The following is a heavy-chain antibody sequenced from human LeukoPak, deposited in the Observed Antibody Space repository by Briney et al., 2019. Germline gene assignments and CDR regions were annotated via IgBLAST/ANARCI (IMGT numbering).Heavy chain of an antibody. V-gene: IGHV4-59*01. J-gene: IGHJ5*02. D-gene: IGHD3-10*01. CDR3: ARHHGSGREGLFSPFDT. CDR2: IYYSGST. CDR1: GCSISNYY. Sequence: SETLSLTCNVSGCSISNYYLSWVRQPPGKGLECVGYIYYSGSTNYNPSLKSRGTISVGTSTKHFSLKLSYVTAADTAVYYCARHHGSGREGLFSPFDTWGKGTLVTVSS.